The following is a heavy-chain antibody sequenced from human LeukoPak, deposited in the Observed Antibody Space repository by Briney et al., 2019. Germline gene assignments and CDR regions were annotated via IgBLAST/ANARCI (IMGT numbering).Heavy chain of an antibody. CDR3: ARVDCHLGYGVGYFDY. CDR2: IWYDGSNK. J-gene: IGHJ4*02. CDR1: GFTFSSYG. D-gene: IGHD4-17*01. V-gene: IGHV3-33*01. Sequence: GGSLRFSCAASGFTFSSYGMHWVRQAPGKGLEWVAVIWYDGSNKYYADSVKGRFTISRDNSKNTLYLQMNSLRAEDTAVYYCARVDCHLGYGVGYFDYWGQGTLVTVSS.